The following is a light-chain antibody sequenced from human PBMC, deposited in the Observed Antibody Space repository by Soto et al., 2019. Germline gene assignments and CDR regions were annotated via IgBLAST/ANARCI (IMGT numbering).Light chain of an antibody. Sequence: QCALTQPPSASGTPGQRVTISCSGSSSNIGSNYVYWYQQLPGTAPKLLIYRNNQRPSGVPDRFSGSKSGTSASLAISGLRSEDEADYYCAAWDDSLSGFYVFGTGTKVTVL. CDR1: SSNIGSNY. CDR3: AAWDDSLSGFYV. CDR2: RNN. J-gene: IGLJ1*01. V-gene: IGLV1-47*01.